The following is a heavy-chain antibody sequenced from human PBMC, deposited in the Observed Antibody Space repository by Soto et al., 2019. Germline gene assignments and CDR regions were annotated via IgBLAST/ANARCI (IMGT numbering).Heavy chain of an antibody. J-gene: IGHJ5*02. CDR1: VGSISSGGNY. CDR3: ARQLGHCTNDICPENRFDR. V-gene: IGHV4-31*03. D-gene: IGHD2-8*01. CDR2: IYYSGST. Sequence: QVQLQESGPGLVKPSKPLSLTCSVSVGSISSGGNYWSWIRHHPGKGLEWMGYIYYSGSTDYNPSRKSRVTISVDTSKNQFSLRLTSVTAADTAVYYCARQLGHCTNDICPENRFDRWGQGTLGTVSS.